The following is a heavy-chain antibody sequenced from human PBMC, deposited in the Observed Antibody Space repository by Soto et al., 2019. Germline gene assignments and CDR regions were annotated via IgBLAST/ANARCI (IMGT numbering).Heavy chain of an antibody. Sequence: SVKVPCKASGGTFSSYAISWVRQAPGQGLEWMGGIIPIFGTANYAQKFQGRVTITADESTSTAYMELSSLRSEDTAVYYCARARHLYYDILTGYYRYGMDVWGQGTTVTVSS. CDR3: ARARHLYYDILTGYYRYGMDV. J-gene: IGHJ6*02. CDR1: GGTFSSYA. D-gene: IGHD3-9*01. V-gene: IGHV1-69*13. CDR2: IIPIFGTA.